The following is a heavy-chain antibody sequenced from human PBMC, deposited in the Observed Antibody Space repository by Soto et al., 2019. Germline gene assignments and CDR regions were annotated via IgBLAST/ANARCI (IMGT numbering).Heavy chain of an antibody. CDR1: GFTVSSNY. CDR2: IYSGGST. Sequence: EVQLVESGGGWIQPGGSLRLSCAASGFTVSSNYMSWVRQAPGKGLEWVSVIYSGGSTYYADSVKGRFTISRDNSKNTLYLQMNSLRAEDTAVYYCASVVVGATRPFDYWGQGTLVTVSS. V-gene: IGHV3-53*01. D-gene: IGHD1-26*01. J-gene: IGHJ4*02. CDR3: ASVVVGATRPFDY.